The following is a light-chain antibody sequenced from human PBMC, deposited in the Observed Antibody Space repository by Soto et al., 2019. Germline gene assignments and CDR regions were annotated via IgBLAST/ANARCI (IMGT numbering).Light chain of an antibody. Sequence: EIVLTQSPGTLSLSPGERATLSCRASQSVSSRFLAWYQQRPGQAPRPLMYGASRRPTGIPDRFSGSGSGTDFTLTISRLEPEDFAIYYCQQYGDSPTFGGGTKVDIK. CDR3: QQYGDSPT. J-gene: IGKJ4*01. V-gene: IGKV3-20*01. CDR1: QSVSSRF. CDR2: GAS.